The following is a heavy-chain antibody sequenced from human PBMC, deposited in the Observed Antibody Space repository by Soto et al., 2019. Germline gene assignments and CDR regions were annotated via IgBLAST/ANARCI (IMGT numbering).Heavy chain of an antibody. CDR3: ARDRGYYGSGGPTYYYYYGMDV. CDR1: GGTFSSYA. D-gene: IGHD3-10*01. V-gene: IGHV1-69*01. Sequence: QVQLVQSGAEVKKPGSSVKVSCKASGGTFSSYAISWVRQAPGQGLEWMGGSIPIFGTANYAQKFQGRVTITADESTSTAYMELSSLRSEDTAVYYCARDRGYYGSGGPTYYYYYGMDVWGQGTTVTVSS. CDR2: SIPIFGTA. J-gene: IGHJ6*02.